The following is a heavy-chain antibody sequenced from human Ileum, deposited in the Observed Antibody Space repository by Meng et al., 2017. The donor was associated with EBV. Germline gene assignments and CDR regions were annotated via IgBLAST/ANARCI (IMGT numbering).Heavy chain of an antibody. Sequence: QVQVVESGGGVVQSGRSLRLSCVAAGFTFSSYAMHWVRQAPGKGLEWVAVIWYDGSQEYYADSVKGRFTISRDNSKNTLSLQMNSLRAEDTAVYYCARDDYADTKVDFDYWGQGTLVTVSS. CDR1: GFTFSSYA. CDR2: IWYDGSQE. J-gene: IGHJ4*02. V-gene: IGHV3-33*01. CDR3: ARDDYADTKVDFDY. D-gene: IGHD4-17*01.